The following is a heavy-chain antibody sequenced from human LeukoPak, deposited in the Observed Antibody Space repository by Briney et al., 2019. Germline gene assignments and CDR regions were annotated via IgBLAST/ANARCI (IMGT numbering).Heavy chain of an antibody. D-gene: IGHD4-17*01. CDR3: ARAKYGDYVDY. CDR1: GGSISSGGYS. J-gene: IGHJ4*02. CDR2: IYHSGST. Sequence: SETLSLTCAVSGGSISSGGYSWSWIRQPPGKGLEWTGYIYHSGSTYYNPSLKSRVTISVDRSKNQYSLKLSSVTAADTAVYYCARAKYGDYVDYWGQGTLVTVSS. V-gene: IGHV4-30-2*01.